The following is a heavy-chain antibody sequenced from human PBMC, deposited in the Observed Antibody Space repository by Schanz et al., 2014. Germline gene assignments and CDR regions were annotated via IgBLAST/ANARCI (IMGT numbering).Heavy chain of an antibody. CDR3: TEDESQIAVAGDFDH. CDR2: ISWNSGTI. J-gene: IGHJ4*02. CDR1: GFTFDKYA. D-gene: IGHD6-19*01. V-gene: IGHV3-9*01. Sequence: EVQLVESGGGLVQPGKSLRLSCAASGFTFDKYAMHWVRQAPGKGLEWVSVISWNSGTIGYADSVKGGFTISRDNAKNSLYLQMNRLRAEDTALYDGTEDESQIAVAGDFDHWGQGTLVTVSA.